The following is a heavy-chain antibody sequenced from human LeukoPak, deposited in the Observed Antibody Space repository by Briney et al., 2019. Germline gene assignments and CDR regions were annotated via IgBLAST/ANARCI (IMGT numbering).Heavy chain of an antibody. J-gene: IGHJ4*02. Sequence: GGSLRLSCAASGFTFSDYYMGWIRQAPGKGLEGVSYISGSGSDTKYADSVKGRFTISRDNAKNSLWLQMNSLRAEDTAVYYCARSPPGIIDYWGQGTLVTVSS. CDR1: GFTFSDYY. V-gene: IGHV3-11*06. D-gene: IGHD1-1*01. CDR2: ISGSGSDT. CDR3: ARSPPGIIDY.